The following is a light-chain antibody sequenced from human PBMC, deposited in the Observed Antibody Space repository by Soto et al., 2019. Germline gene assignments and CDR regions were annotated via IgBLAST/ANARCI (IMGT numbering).Light chain of an antibody. CDR3: QQSYSRPIT. Sequence: DIQMTQSPSSLSASVGDRVTITCRASQSISSYLNWYQQKPGKAPKFLIYAASSLQSGVPSRFSGSGSGTDFTLTISSLQPEDFATYYCQQSYSRPITFGQGTQREIK. CDR2: AAS. CDR1: QSISSY. V-gene: IGKV1-39*01. J-gene: IGKJ5*01.